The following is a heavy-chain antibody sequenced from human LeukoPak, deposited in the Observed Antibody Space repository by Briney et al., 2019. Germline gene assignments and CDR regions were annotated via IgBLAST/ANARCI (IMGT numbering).Heavy chain of an antibody. CDR1: GFTFSSYA. J-gene: IGHJ3*02. CDR3: SKTLPRGSCWYRGGAFYI. Sequence: GGSLRLSCAASGFTFSSYAMSWVRQAPGKGLEWVSAISGSGGSTYYADSVKGRFTISRDNSKNTLYLQMNSLRAEDTAVYYCSKTLPRGSCWYRGGAFYIWGQGTVVTVSS. V-gene: IGHV3-23*01. CDR2: ISGSGGST. D-gene: IGHD3-16*01.